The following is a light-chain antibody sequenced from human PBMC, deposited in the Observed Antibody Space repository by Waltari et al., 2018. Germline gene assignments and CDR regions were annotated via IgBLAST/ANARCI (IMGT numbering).Light chain of an antibody. J-gene: IGKJ2*01. CDR2: DSS. CDR3: QQYDNRPYT. V-gene: IGKV1-33*01. Sequence: DIQRTQSPSSLPASVGDRVTITCQASQDISNYVNWYQQKPGKAPKLLIYDSSNLETGVPSRFSGSGSGTDFTFTISSLQPEDIATYYCQQYDNRPYTFGQGTKLEIK. CDR1: QDISNY.